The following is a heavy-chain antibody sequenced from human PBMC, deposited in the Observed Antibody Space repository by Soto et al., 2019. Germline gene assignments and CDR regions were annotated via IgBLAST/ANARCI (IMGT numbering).Heavy chain of an antibody. CDR3: ARGAPAY. Sequence: VGSLRLSCAASGFTVNSTYMSWVRQAPGKGLEWVSVIYSGGSTYYADSVKGRFTLSRDNSKNTLYLQMNSLRVEDTAVYYCARGAPAYWGQGTLVTVSS. J-gene: IGHJ4*02. CDR2: IYSGGST. CDR1: GFTVNSTY. V-gene: IGHV3-66*01.